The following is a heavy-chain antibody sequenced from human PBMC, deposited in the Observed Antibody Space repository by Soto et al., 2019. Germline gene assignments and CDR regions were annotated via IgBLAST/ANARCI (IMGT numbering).Heavy chain of an antibody. CDR3: ASQRVSYAMDV. V-gene: IGHV3-7*05. CDR2: MNQTGTEK. J-gene: IGHJ6*02. D-gene: IGHD1-1*01. Sequence: EVQLVESGGGLVQPGGSLRLSCTVSGFTFGDYWMTWVRQAPGKGLEWVANMNQTGTEKYYVDSVIGRFAISRDNAKNSLYLQMNSLSAEDTAVYYCASQRVSYAMDVWGQGTTVTVSS. CDR1: GFTFGDYW.